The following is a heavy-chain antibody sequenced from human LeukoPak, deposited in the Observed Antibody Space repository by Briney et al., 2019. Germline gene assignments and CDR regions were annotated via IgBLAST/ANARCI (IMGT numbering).Heavy chain of an antibody. V-gene: IGHV4-39*07. CDR2: INHGGST. CDR1: GGSISSSPYY. Sequence: SETLSLTCTVSGGSISSSPYYWTWIRQPPGKGLEWIGEINHGGSTNYNPSLKSRVTISVDTSKNQFSLKLSSVTAADTAVYYCARYLDYGGNSRVFQHWGQGTLVTVSS. J-gene: IGHJ1*01. D-gene: IGHD4-23*01. CDR3: ARYLDYGGNSRVFQH.